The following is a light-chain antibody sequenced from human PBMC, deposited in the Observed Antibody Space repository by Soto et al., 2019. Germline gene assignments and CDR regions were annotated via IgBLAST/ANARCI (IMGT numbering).Light chain of an antibody. CDR1: SSNIGAGYD. V-gene: IGLV1-40*01. CDR2: GNS. Sequence: QSVLTQPPSVSGAPGQRVTISCTGSSSNIGAGYDVHWYQQLPGTAPKLLIYGNSNRPSGVPDRFSGSKSGTSASLAITGHQAEDEADYYCQSYDSSLSGFDVVFGGGTQLTVL. J-gene: IGLJ2*01. CDR3: QSYDSSLSGFDVV.